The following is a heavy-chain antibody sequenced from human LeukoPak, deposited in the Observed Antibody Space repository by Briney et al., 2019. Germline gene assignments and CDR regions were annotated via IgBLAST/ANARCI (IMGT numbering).Heavy chain of an antibody. D-gene: IGHD3-22*01. CDR3: ARAPTYYYDSSGSFLTLDWYFDL. Sequence: PGGSLRLSCAASGFTFSSYEMNWVRQAPGKGLEWVSYISSSGSTIYYADSVKGRFTISRDNAKNSLYLQMNSLRAEDTAVYYCARAPTYYYDSSGSFLTLDWYFDLWGRGTLVTVSS. V-gene: IGHV3-48*03. CDR2: ISSSGSTI. J-gene: IGHJ2*01. CDR1: GFTFSSYE.